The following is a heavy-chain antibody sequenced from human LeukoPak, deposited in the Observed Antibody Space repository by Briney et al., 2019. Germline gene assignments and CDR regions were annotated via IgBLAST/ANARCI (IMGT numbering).Heavy chain of an antibody. D-gene: IGHD3-16*01. CDR2: ISGSGGTT. CDR3: AKMWRVGGVTTLDY. Sequence: GGSLRLSCAASGFTFSSYAMSWVRQAPGRGLEWVSGISGSGGTTYYADSVKGRFTISRENSKDTLYLEMSSLRVDDTAVYYCAKMWRVGGVTTLDYWGQGTLVTVDS. CDR1: GFTFSSYA. V-gene: IGHV3-23*01. J-gene: IGHJ4*02.